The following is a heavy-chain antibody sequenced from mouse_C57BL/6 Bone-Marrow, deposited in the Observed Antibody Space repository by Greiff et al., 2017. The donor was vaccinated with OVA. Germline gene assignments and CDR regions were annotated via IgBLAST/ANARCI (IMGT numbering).Heavy chain of an antibody. CDR2: IYPGNSDT. CDR1: GYTFTSYW. CDR3: TRFKGQLAEGDY. V-gene: IGHV1-5*01. J-gene: IGHJ2*01. D-gene: IGHD1-1*01. Sequence: EVQLQQSGTVLARPGASVKMSCKTSGYTFTSYWMHWVKQRPGQGLEWIGAIYPGNSDTSYNQKFKGKAKLTAVTSASTASMELSSLTNEDSAVYYCTRFKGQLAEGDYWGQGTTLTVSS.